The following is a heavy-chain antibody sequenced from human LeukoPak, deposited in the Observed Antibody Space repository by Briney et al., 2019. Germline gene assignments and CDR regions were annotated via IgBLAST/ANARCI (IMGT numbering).Heavy chain of an antibody. CDR3: ARQGHPYYDFWSGYPGDSYYGMDV. Sequence: SETLSLTCTVSGGSISIYYWSWIRQPPGKGLEWIGYIYYSGSTNYNPSLKSRVTISVDTSKNQFSLKLSSVTAADTAVYYCARQGHPYYDFWSGYPGDSYYGMDVWGQGTTVTVSS. D-gene: IGHD3-3*01. V-gene: IGHV4-59*08. CDR2: IYYSGST. CDR1: GGSISIYY. J-gene: IGHJ6*02.